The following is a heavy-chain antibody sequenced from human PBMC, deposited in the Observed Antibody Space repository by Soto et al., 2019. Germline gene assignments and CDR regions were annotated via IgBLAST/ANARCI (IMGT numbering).Heavy chain of an antibody. D-gene: IGHD4-17*01. CDR2: ITASGGRT. CDR1: GFTFSSYA. CDR3: AKDTRYADYVRWFDS. J-gene: IGHJ5*01. Sequence: EVHLLESGGGLVQPGGSLRLSCTASGFTFSSYAMTWVRQAPGRGLEGFSGITASGGRTYYADSVKGRFTISRDNSKNTLYLQMNSLRAEDTAVYYCAKDTRYADYVRWFDSWGQGTLVTVSS. V-gene: IGHV3-23*01.